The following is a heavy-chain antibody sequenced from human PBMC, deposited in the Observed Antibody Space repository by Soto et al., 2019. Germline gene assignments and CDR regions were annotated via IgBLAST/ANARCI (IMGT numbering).Heavy chain of an antibody. Sequence: SETLSLTCTVSGGSVSSGSYYWSWIRQPPGKGLEWIGYIYHSGSTNYNPSLKSRVTISVDTSKNQFSLKLSSVTAADTAVYYCARHPSYWGQGTLVTVSS. V-gene: IGHV4-61*01. CDR1: GGSVSSGSYY. CDR3: ARHPSY. CDR2: IYHSGST. J-gene: IGHJ4*02.